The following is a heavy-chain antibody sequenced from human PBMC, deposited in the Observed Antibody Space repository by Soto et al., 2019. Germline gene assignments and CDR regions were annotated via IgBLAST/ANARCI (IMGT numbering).Heavy chain of an antibody. V-gene: IGHV3-48*02. CDR2: ISSSSSTI. Sequence: GGSLRLSCAASGFTFSSYSMNWVRQAPGKGLEWVSYISSSSSTIYYADSVKGRFTISRDNAKNSLYLQMNSLRDEDTAVYYCARDHHGEEYSGSYYGRTPMAYYYYGMDVWGQGTTVTVSS. J-gene: IGHJ6*02. CDR1: GFTFSSYS. CDR3: ARDHHGEEYSGSYYGRTPMAYYYYGMDV. D-gene: IGHD1-26*01.